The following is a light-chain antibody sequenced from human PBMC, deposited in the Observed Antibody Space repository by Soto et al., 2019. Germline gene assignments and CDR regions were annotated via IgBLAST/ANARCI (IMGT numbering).Light chain of an antibody. Sequence: DIQMTQSPSSLSASVGDRVTITCRASQGISNYLAWYQQKPGKVLKLLIYAASTLQSGVPSRFSGSGSGTDFTLTISSLQPEDVATYYCQKYNSPPGFTFGPGTKVDIK. CDR1: QGISNY. CDR2: AAS. J-gene: IGKJ3*01. CDR3: QKYNSPPGFT. V-gene: IGKV1-27*01.